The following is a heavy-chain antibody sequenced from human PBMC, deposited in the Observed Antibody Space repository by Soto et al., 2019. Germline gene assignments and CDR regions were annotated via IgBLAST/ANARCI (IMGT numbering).Heavy chain of an antibody. J-gene: IGHJ5*02. D-gene: IGHD2-2*01. Sequence: ASVKVSFKASGYTFTAYYMHWVRQAPGQGLEWMGWINPNSGGTKYAQKFQGRVTMTRDTSINTAYMELSRLRSDDTAVYYCASYCSSPSCLGSWGQGTLVTVSS. V-gene: IGHV1-2*02. CDR3: ASYCSSPSCLGS. CDR1: GYTFTAYY. CDR2: INPNSGGT.